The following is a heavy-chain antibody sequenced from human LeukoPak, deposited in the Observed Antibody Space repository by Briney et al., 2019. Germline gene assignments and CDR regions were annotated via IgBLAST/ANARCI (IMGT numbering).Heavy chain of an antibody. V-gene: IGHV4-31*03. D-gene: IGHD3-3*01. CDR3: TREAEWTRASEPLRAFDI. Sequence: PSETLSLACTVSGDSISSGGYCYTWIRQHPGKGLEWIGSIYYSGSTYYNASLQSRVTISVDTSKNQFSLKLNSVTAADTAVYYCTREAEWTRASEPLRAFDIWGQGTMVIVSS. J-gene: IGHJ3*02. CDR1: GDSISSGGYC. CDR2: IYYSGST.